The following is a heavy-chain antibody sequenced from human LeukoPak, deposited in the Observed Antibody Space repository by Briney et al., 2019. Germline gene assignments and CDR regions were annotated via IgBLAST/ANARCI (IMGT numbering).Heavy chain of an antibody. CDR2: INSDGSEG. J-gene: IGHJ3*01. CDR3: ARSSYSSSSSV. V-gene: IGHV3-7*03. CDR1: GFTFSRFW. Sequence: GGSLILSCAVSGFTFSRFWMSWSRQAPGKGLEWVASINSDGSEGYYADVVKGRFTISRDNAKNSLYLQINSLRAEDTAVYYCARSSYSSSSSVWGQGTMVTVSS. D-gene: IGHD6-6*01.